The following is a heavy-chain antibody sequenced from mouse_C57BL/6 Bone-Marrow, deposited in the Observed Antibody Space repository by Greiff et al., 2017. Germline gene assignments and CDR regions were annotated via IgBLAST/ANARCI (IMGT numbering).Heavy chain of an antibody. CDR1: YTFSTRVH. Sequence: VQLQQSGPELARPWASVKISCQAFYTFSTRVHFAIRDTNYWMQRVKLRHGQGLEWIGTNYPGNGGTRYTQEFTGHATLTAATSSSTAYIPPGSLTSEDSAFYSGAVRGNYQNYWGQGTTLTVSS. CDR2: GQGLEWIG. D-gene: IGHD2-1*01. CDR3: SEDSAFYSGAVRGNYQNY. V-gene: IGHV1-87*01. J-gene: IGHJ2*01.